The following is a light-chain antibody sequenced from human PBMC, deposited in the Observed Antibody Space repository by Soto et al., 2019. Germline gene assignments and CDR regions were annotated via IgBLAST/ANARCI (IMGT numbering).Light chain of an antibody. CDR2: DAS. Sequence: EIVLTQSPDTLSLSPVERATLSCRASQSVPNSRLAWYQQKPGQAPRLLIYDASNRATGIPARFSGSGSGTDFTLTISSLEPEDFAVYYCRQRSNWPLTFGGGTKVDIK. CDR3: RQRSNWPLT. V-gene: IGKV3-11*01. J-gene: IGKJ4*01. CDR1: QSVPNSR.